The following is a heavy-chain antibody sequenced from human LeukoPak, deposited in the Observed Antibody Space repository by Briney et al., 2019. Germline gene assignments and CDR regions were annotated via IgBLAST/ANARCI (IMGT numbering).Heavy chain of an antibody. Sequence: PSGTLSLTCAVSGGSISSSNWWSWVRQPPGKGLEWIGEIYHSGSTNYNPSLKSRVTISVDTSKNQFSLKLSSVTAADTAVYYCARAGYCSGGSCYYFDYWGQGTLVTVSS. CDR2: IYHSGST. D-gene: IGHD2-15*01. J-gene: IGHJ4*02. CDR1: GGSISSSNW. V-gene: IGHV4-4*02. CDR3: ARAGYCSGGSCYYFDY.